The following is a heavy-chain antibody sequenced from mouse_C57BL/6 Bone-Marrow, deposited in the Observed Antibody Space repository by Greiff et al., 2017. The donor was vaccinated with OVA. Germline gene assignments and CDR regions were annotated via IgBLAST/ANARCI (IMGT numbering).Heavy chain of an antibody. V-gene: IGHV12-3*01. D-gene: IGHD2-3*01. CDR3: AGDSWLLRPIWYFDG. Sequence: VKLVESGPGLVKPSQSLFLTCSITGFPITSGYYWICIRQSPGKPLEWMTYITHSGETFYNPSLQSPISITSAPSKNPFFLQLSSVTTEDTAMYYCAGDSWLLRPIWYFDGWGTGITVTASA. CDR2: ITHSGET. CDR1: GFPITSGYY. J-gene: IGHJ1*03.